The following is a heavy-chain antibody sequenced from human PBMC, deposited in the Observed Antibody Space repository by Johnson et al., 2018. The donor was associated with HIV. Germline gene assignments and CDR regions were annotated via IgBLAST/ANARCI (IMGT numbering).Heavy chain of an antibody. CDR1: GFTFSSYA. J-gene: IGHJ3*02. V-gene: IGHV3-30-3*01. CDR3: ARVGVSGYSVPLAFDI. D-gene: IGHD5-12*01. Sequence: QMLLVESGGGVVQPGGSLRLSCAASGFTFSSYAMHWVRQAPGKGLEWVAVISYDGSNKYYADSVKGRFNLSRDSSKNTLYLQMNSLRAEDTAVYYCARVGVSGYSVPLAFDIGGQGTMVTVSS. CDR2: ISYDGSNK.